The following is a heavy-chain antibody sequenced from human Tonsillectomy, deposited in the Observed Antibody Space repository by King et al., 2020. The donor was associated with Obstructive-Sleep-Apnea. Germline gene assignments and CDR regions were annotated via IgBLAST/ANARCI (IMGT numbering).Heavy chain of an antibody. V-gene: IGHV3-73*02. CDR3: TRRKTDDSSGYYYG. Sequence: VQLVESGGGLVQPGGSLKLSCAASGFTFSGSAMHWVRQASGKGLEWVGRIRSKANSYATAYAASVKGRFTISRDDSKNTAYLQMNSLKTEDTAVYYCTRRKTDDSSGYYYGWGQGTLVTVSS. CDR1: GFTFSGSA. D-gene: IGHD3-22*01. J-gene: IGHJ4*02. CDR2: IRSKANSYAT.